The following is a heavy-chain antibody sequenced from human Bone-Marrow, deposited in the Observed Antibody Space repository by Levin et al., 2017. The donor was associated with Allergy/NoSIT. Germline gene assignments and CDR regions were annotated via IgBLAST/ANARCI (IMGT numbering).Heavy chain of an antibody. D-gene: IGHD3-10*01. CDR3: AHYLVRGDNLYFYYYIDV. CDR2: LYWDDDK. CDR1: GFSLSTSGVG. V-gene: IGHV2-5*02. J-gene: IGHJ6*03. Sequence: SGPTLVKPTQTLTLTCNFSGFSLSTSGVGVGWIRQPPGKALEWLALLYWDDDKRYRPSLSTRLSIRKDPSKDRVVLTMANMDPEDTATYFCAHYLVRGDNLYFYYYIDVWGRGTTVTVSS.